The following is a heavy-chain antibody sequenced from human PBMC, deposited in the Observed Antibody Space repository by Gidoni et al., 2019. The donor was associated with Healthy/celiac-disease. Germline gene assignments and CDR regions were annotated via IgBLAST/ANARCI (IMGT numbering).Heavy chain of an antibody. Sequence: EVQLVESGGGLVQPGGSLRLSCAASGFTFSRYSMNCVRQAPGKGLEWVSYISSSSSTIDYADSVKGRFTISRDKAKNSLYLQMNSLRDEDTAVYYCARDEPLNIGSTVWYYYYGMDVWGQGTTVTVSS. CDR1: GFTFSRYS. J-gene: IGHJ6*02. D-gene: IGHD2-2*01. V-gene: IGHV3-48*02. CDR3: ARDEPLNIGSTVWYYYYGMDV. CDR2: ISSSSSTI.